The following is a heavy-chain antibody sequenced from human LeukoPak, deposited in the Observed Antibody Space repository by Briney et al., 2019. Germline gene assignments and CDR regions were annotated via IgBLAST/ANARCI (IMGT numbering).Heavy chain of an antibody. D-gene: IGHD5-18*01. J-gene: IGHJ4*02. CDR3: ARGGYSYGYTYFDY. CDR2: ISSSGSTI. CDR1: GFPFSSYE. V-gene: IGHV3-48*03. Sequence: GGSLRLSCAASGFPFSSYEMNWVRQAPGKGLEWVSYISSSGSTIYYADSVKGRFTISRDNAKNSLYLQMNSLRAEDTAVYYCARGGYSYGYTYFDYWGQGTLVTVSS.